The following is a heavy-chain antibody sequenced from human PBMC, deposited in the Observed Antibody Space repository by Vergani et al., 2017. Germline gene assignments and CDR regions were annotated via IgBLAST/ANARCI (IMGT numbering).Heavy chain of an antibody. CDR3: ITGTTEPY. D-gene: IGHD4-17*01. Sequence: EVQLVESGGDLVRPGGSLRLSCAASGFTFSSHWMHWVRQPPGKGLVWGSRISGDGDMTKYADSVQGRFTISRDNTKNTLFLQMNSLRADDTAVYYCITGTTEPYWGQGTLVTVSS. CDR2: ISGDGDMT. J-gene: IGHJ4*02. CDR1: GFTFSSHW. V-gene: IGHV3-74*03.